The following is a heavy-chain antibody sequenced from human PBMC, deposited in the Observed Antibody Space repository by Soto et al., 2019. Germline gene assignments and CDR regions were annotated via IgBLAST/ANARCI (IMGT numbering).Heavy chain of an antibody. CDR2: LKWDDDK. D-gene: IGHD3-9*01. CDR3: SHRRVDYDILTGPIDVFDI. CDR1: GFSLISSRVC. Sequence: QITLKESGPTLVKPTQTLTLTCTFSGFSLISSRVCVGWIRQPPGKALEWLALLKWDDDKRYSPSLKSRLTITKDTPKNQVGLTVTYMGAVDTATYYWSHRRVDYDILTGPIDVFDIWARGTRVIFSS. J-gene: IGHJ3*02. V-gene: IGHV2-5*02.